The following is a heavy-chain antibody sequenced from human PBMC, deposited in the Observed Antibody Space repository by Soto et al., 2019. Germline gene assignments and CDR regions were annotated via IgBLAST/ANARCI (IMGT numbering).Heavy chain of an antibody. J-gene: IGHJ6*03. D-gene: IGHD5-18*01. CDR3: ARLQRYYYYMDV. V-gene: IGHV4-59*08. Sequence: SETLSLTCTVSGGSISNYYWSWVRQPPGKGLEWIGYIYHSGSTSYNPSLRSRVTVSLDTSKNHFSLKLSSVTAADTAVYYCARLQRYYYYMDVWGKGTAVTVS. CDR1: GGSISNYY. CDR2: IYHSGST.